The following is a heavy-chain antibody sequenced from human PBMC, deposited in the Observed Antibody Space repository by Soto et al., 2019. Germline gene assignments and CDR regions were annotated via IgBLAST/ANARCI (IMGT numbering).Heavy chain of an antibody. J-gene: IGHJ4*02. D-gene: IGHD6-19*01. V-gene: IGHV3-74*01. CDR3: ESGGIAVH. CDR2: INSDGSST. CDR1: GFTFSNNW. Sequence: AGGSLRLSCAASGFTFSNNWMHWVRQAPGKGPVWVSRINSDGSSTYYADSVKGRFTISRDNAKNTVYLQMNSLRADDTAVYYCESGGIAVHGGQGTLVTVSS.